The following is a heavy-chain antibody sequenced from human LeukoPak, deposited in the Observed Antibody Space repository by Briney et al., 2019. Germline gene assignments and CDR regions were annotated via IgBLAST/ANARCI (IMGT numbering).Heavy chain of an antibody. V-gene: IGHV3-21*01. D-gene: IGHD6-6*01. CDR3: ARASPQYSSSDY. CDR2: ISSGSKYI. J-gene: IGHJ4*02. CDR1: GSTFSSYS. Sequence: GGSLRVSCTASGSTFSSYSMNWVRQGAGKGLEWVSSISSGSKYIYYADSVKGRFTISRDNARNSLYLQMNSLRAEDTAVYYCARASPQYSSSDYWGQGTLVTVSS.